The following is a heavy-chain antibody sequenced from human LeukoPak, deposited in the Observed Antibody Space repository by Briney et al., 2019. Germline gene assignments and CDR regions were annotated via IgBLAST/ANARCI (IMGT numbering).Heavy chain of an antibody. Sequence: GGSLRLSCAASGFTFSSYEMHWVRQAPGKGLEWVSYISSSGSTIYYADSVKGRFTISRENAKNSLYLQMNSLRAEDTAVYYCAKSAWLRPDYWGQGTLVTVSS. V-gene: IGHV3-48*03. J-gene: IGHJ4*02. D-gene: IGHD5-12*01. CDR1: GFTFSSYE. CDR3: AKSAWLRPDY. CDR2: ISSSGSTI.